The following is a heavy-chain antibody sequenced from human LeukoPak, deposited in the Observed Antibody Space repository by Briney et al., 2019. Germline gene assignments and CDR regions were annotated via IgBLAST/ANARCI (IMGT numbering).Heavy chain of an antibody. D-gene: IGHD3-3*01. J-gene: IGHJ3*02. CDR1: GGSISTYY. Sequence: LETLSLTCTLSGGSISTYYWSWIRQPPGKGLEWIGYIYYSGSSSYNPSLKSRGTISVDTSKNQFSLKLSSVTAADTAVYYCARGSITVVPAFDIWGQGTMVTVSS. CDR2: IYYSGSS. V-gene: IGHV4-59*12. CDR3: ARGSITVVPAFDI.